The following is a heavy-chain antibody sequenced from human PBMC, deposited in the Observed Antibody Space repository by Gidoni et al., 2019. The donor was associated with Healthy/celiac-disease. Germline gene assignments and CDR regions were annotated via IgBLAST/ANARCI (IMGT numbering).Heavy chain of an antibody. CDR3: AKDRGIRSGWSTFDY. D-gene: IGHD6-19*01. J-gene: IGHJ4*02. Sequence: QVQLVESGGGVVQPGRSLRLSCAASGFTFSSYGMHWVRQAPGKGLEWVAVISYDGSNKYYADSVKGRFTISRDNSKNTLYLQMNSLRAEDTAVYYCAKDRGIRSGWSTFDYWGQGTLVTVSS. V-gene: IGHV3-30*18. CDR1: GFTFSSYG. CDR2: ISYDGSNK.